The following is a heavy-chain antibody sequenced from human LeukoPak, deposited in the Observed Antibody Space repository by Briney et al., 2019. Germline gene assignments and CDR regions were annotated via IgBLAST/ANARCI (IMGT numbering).Heavy chain of an antibody. CDR1: GFTVSSNY. D-gene: IGHD3-3*01. Sequence: PGGSLRLSCAASGFTVSSNYMSWVRQAPGKGLEWVSVIFSGGSTNYADSVKGRFTISRDHSKNTLYLQMSSLRVEDTAVYYCAREKKTEWTTGAFDMWGQGTMVIVSS. CDR2: IFSGGST. V-gene: IGHV3-53*01. J-gene: IGHJ3*02. CDR3: AREKKTEWTTGAFDM.